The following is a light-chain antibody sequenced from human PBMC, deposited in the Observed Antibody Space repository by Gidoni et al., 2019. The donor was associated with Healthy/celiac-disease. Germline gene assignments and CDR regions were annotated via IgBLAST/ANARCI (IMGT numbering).Light chain of an antibody. Sequence: DIQMTQSPSTLSASVGDRVTTTCRASQSISSWLAWYQQKPGKAPKLLIYKASSLESGVPSRFSGSGSGTEFTLTISSLQPDDFATYYCQQYNSYSWTFGQGTMVEIK. J-gene: IGKJ1*01. CDR2: KAS. CDR1: QSISSW. CDR3: QQYNSYSWT. V-gene: IGKV1-5*03.